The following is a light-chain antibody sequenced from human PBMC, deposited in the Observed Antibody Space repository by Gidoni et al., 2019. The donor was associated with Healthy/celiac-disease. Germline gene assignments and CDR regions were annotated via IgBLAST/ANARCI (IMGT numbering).Light chain of an antibody. V-gene: IGKV1-39*01. CDR2: AAS. J-gene: IGKJ1*01. CDR1: QSISSY. CDR3: QQSYSTRRT. Sequence: DIQMTQSPSSLSASVGDRVTITCRASQSISSYLNGYQQKPGKAPKLLIYAASSLQSGVPSRFRGSGSGTDFTLTISILQPEDFATFFCQQSYSTRRTFGQGTKVEIK.